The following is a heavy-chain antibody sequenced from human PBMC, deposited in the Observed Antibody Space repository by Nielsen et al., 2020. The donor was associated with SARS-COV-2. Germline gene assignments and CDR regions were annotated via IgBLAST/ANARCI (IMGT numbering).Heavy chain of an antibody. D-gene: IGHD3-16*01. CDR2: ISSSGSTI. V-gene: IGHV3-48*03. J-gene: IGHJ3*01. CDR3: ASELDDYAFDV. CDR1: GFTFSSYE. Sequence: GESLKISCAASGFTFSSYEMNWVRQAPGKGLEWVSYISSSGSTIYYADSVKGRFTISRDNAKNSLYLQINSLRAEDTAVYYCASELDDYAFDVWGQGTMVTVSS.